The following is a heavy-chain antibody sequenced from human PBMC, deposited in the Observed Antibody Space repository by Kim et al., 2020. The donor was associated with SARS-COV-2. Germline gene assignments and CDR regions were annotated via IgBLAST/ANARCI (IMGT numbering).Heavy chain of an antibody. Sequence: ASVKVSCKASGYTFTSYDINWVRQATGQGLEWMGWMNPNSGNTGYAQKFQGRVTMTRNTSISTTYMELSSLRSEDTAVYYCARSLYQLLSEAFDPWGQGTLVTVSS. D-gene: IGHD2-2*01. CDR1: GYTFTSYD. CDR2: MNPNSGNT. J-gene: IGHJ5*02. V-gene: IGHV1-8*01. CDR3: ARSLYQLLSEAFDP.